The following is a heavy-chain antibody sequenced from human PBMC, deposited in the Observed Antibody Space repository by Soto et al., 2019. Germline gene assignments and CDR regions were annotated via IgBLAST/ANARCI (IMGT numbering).Heavy chain of an antibody. CDR2: IYYSGST. J-gene: IGHJ5*02. Sequence: SETLSLTCTVSGGSISSYYWSWIRQPPGKGLEWIGYIYYSGSTNYNPSLKSRVTISVDTSKNQFSLKLSSVTAADTAVYYCARLRGVPLGRWFDPWGQGTVVT. CDR3: ARLRGVPLGRWFDP. CDR1: GGSISSYY. D-gene: IGHD3-10*01. V-gene: IGHV4-59*01.